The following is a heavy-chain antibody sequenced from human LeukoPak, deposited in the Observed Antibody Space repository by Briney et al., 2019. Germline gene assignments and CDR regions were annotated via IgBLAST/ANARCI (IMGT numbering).Heavy chain of an antibody. CDR1: GGSISSYY. CDR3: ARGYNWNPYYFDY. Sequence: PSETLSLTCTVSGGSISSYYWTWIRQPPGKGLEWIGYIYYSGSTSYSPPLKSRVAISVDTSKNQFSLKLSSVTAADTAVYFCARGYNWNPYYFDYWGRGTLVTVSS. CDR2: IYYSGST. V-gene: IGHV4-59*01. J-gene: IGHJ4*02. D-gene: IGHD1-20*01.